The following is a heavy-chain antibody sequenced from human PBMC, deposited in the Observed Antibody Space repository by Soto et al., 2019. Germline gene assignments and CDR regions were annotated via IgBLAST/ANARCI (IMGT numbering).Heavy chain of an antibody. CDR1: GFSLTTRAVG. V-gene: IGHV2-5*02. Sequence: QITLKESGPTLVKPTQTLTLTCAFSGFSLTTRAVGVGWIRQPPGKALEWLAVIYWDDDKRYSPSLKSRVSXTXDXXKKQVVLTMTNMDHVDTATYYCAHTATSGTWAFDYWGQGILVTVSS. J-gene: IGHJ4*02. D-gene: IGHD1-26*01. CDR2: IYWDDDK. CDR3: AHTATSGTWAFDY.